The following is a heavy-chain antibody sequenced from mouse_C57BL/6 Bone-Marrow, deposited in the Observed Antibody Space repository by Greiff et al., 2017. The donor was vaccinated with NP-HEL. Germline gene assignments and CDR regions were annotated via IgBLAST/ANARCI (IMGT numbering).Heavy chain of an antibody. D-gene: IGHD2-3*01. CDR1: GYTFTSYW. J-gene: IGHJ3*01. CDR2: IYPNSGGT. Sequence: VQLQQPGAELVKPGASVKLSCKASGYTFTSYWMHWVKQRPGRGLEWIGRIYPNSGGTKYNEKFKSKATLAVDKPSSTAYNQLSSLTSEDSAVDYCARDDGYYVLAYWGQGTLVTVSA. V-gene: IGHV1-72*01. CDR3: ARDDGYYVLAY.